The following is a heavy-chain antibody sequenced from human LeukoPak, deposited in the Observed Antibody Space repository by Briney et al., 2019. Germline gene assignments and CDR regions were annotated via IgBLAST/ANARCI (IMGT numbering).Heavy chain of an antibody. CDR1: GGSISRYY. CDR2: IYYSGST. CDR3: ATNRRDYDSSGYYYPFDY. V-gene: IGHV4-59*01. J-gene: IGHJ4*02. Sequence: PSETLSLTCTVSGGSISRYYWSWIRQPPGKGLEWIGYIYYSGSTNYNPSLKSRVTISVDTSKNQFSLKVSSVTAAGTAVYYCATNRRDYDSSGYYYPFDYWGQGTLVTVSS. D-gene: IGHD3-22*01.